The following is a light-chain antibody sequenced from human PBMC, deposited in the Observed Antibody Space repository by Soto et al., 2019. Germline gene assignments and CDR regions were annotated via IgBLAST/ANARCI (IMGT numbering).Light chain of an antibody. Sequence: QSALTQPASVSGSPGQSITISCTGTSSGVGGYNCVSWFQQHPGQAPKIMIYEVTHRPSGVSNRFSGSKSGNTASLTISGLQAEDEADYYCSSYTSTNTWVFGGGTKLTVL. CDR3: SSYTSTNTWV. V-gene: IGLV2-14*01. CDR1: SSGVGGYNC. CDR2: EVT. J-gene: IGLJ3*02.